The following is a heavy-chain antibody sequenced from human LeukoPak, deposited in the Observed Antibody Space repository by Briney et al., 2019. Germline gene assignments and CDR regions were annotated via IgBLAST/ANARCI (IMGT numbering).Heavy chain of an antibody. V-gene: IGHV5-51*01. CDR3: ARPSVDGSGSYPY. CDR1: GYTFITYW. Sequence: GESLKISCKGSGYTFITYWIAWVRQMPGKGLEWMGIIYPGNSDTRYSPSFQGHVTISADKSISTAYLQWSSLKASDTAMFYCARPSVDGSGSYPYWGQGTLVTVSS. J-gene: IGHJ4*02. CDR2: IYPGNSDT. D-gene: IGHD3-10*01.